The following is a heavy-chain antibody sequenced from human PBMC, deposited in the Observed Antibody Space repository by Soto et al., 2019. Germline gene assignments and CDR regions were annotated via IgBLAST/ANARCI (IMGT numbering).Heavy chain of an antibody. J-gene: IGHJ4*02. D-gene: IGHD3-10*01. CDR1: GGSIGSDGYY. V-gene: IGHV4-31*03. Sequence: SETLSLTCTVSGGSIGSDGYYWSWIRQDPGKGLEWIGYIYYSGSTYYNPSLKSRVTISVDTSKNQFSLKLSSVTAADTAVYYCARTPSYFKGSSPDYWGQGTLVTVSS. CDR3: ARTPSYFKGSSPDY. CDR2: IYYSGST.